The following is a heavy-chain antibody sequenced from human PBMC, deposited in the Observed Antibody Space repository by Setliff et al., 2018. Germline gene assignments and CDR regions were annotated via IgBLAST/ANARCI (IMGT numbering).Heavy chain of an antibody. V-gene: IGHV3-23*01. CDR2: ISGSGGST. J-gene: IGHJ6*02. CDR3: AKELEATTYYYYYYGMDV. D-gene: IGHD1-26*01. Sequence: GGSLRLSCAASGFTFGDFAMTWARQAPGKGLEWVSAISGSGGSTYYADSVKGRFTISRDNSKNTLYLQMNSLRAEDTAVYYCAKELEATTYYYYYYGMDVWGQGTTVTVSS. CDR1: GFTFGDFA.